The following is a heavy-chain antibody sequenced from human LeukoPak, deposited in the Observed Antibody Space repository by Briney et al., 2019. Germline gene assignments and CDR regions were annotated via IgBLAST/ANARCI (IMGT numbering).Heavy chain of an antibody. CDR2: ISSSGSTI. CDR1: GFTFSDYY. V-gene: IGHV3-11*01. Sequence: GGSLRLSCAASGFTFSDYYMSWIRQAPGKGLEWVSYISSSGSTIYYADSVQGRFTISRDNAKNSLYLQMNSLRAEDTAVYYCARDSRLDPDDYWGQGTLVTVSS. J-gene: IGHJ4*02. CDR3: ARDSRLDPDDY.